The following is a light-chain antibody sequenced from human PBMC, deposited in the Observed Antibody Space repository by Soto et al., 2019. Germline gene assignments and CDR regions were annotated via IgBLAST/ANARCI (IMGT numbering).Light chain of an antibody. CDR3: QQYCSSLFT. Sequence: EIVLTQSTGTLSLSPGERATLSCRASQSVSSSYLAWYQQKPGQAPRLLIYGASSRATGIPDRFSGSGSGTDFTLTISRLEPEDFAVYYCQQYCSSLFTFGPGTKVDIK. J-gene: IGKJ3*01. CDR2: GAS. V-gene: IGKV3-20*01. CDR1: QSVSSSY.